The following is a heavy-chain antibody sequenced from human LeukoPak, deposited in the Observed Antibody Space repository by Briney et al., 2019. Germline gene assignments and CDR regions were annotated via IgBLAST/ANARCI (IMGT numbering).Heavy chain of an antibody. CDR1: GGSTSSYY. CDR3: ARGGGYASPIGY. V-gene: IGHV4-59*01. D-gene: IGHD5-12*01. CDR2: IYYSGST. J-gene: IGHJ4*02. Sequence: SETLSLTCTVSGGSTSSYYWSWIRQPPGKGLEWIGYIYYSGSTNYNPSLKSRVTISVDTSKNQFSLKLSSVTAADTAVYYCARGGGYASPIGYWGQGALVTVSS.